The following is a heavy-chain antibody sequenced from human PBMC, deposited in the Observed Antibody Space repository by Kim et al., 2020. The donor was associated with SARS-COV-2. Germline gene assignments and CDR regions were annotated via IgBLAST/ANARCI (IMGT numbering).Heavy chain of an antibody. CDR3: ARGGGSFAY. J-gene: IGHJ4*02. D-gene: IGHD1-26*01. V-gene: IGHV3-7*01. Sequence: YMHSVKGRFTISRANAKNSLYLQMNSLGAGDTAVYYCARGGGSFAYGGQGSLVTVSS.